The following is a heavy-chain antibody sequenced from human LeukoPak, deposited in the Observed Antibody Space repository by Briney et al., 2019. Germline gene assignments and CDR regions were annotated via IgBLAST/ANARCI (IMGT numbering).Heavy chain of an antibody. CDR3: ARDSPYDYDWGSYRYAWFDP. V-gene: IGHV1-2*02. Sequence: GASVKVSCKASGYTFTGYYMHWVRQAPGQGLEWMGWINPNSGGTNYAQKFQGRVTMTRDTSISTAYMELSRLRSDDTAVYYCARDSPYDYDWGSYRYAWFDPWGQGTLVTVSS. D-gene: IGHD3-16*02. CDR2: INPNSGGT. CDR1: GYTFTGYY. J-gene: IGHJ5*02.